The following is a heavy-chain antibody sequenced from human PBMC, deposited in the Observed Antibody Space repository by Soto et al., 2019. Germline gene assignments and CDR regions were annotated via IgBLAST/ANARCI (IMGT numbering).Heavy chain of an antibody. CDR1: GFTFTIYA. Sequence: VQLLESGGGLVQPGGSLRLSCAASGFTFTIYAMSWVRQAPGKGPEWVSSITGSGFDTYTADSVKGRFIVSRDNSRNTLHLQMNSLRAEDTAVYYCATRRPQYFDDWGRGTLVTVSP. V-gene: IGHV3-23*01. J-gene: IGHJ4*02. CDR2: ITGSGFDT. CDR3: ATRRPQYFDD.